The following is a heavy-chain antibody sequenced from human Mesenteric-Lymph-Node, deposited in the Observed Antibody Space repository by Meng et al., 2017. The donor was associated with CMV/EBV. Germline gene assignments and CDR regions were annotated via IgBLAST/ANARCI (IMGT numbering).Heavy chain of an antibody. J-gene: IGHJ4*02. CDR1: GFTVSSNY. CDR3: AKGGNWDYFDY. V-gene: IGHV3-66*01. Sequence: GESLKISCAASGFTVSSNYMSWVRQAPGKGLQWVSLIYSGGSTYYADSVKGRFTISRDNSKNTLYLQMNSLRAEDTAVYYCAKGGNWDYFDYWGQGTLVTVSS. CDR2: IYSGGST. D-gene: IGHD1-26*01.